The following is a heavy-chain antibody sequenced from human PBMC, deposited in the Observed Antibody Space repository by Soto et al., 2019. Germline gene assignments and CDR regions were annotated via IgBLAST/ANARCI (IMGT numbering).Heavy chain of an antibody. J-gene: IGHJ5*02. Sequence: PSEPLSLPCAVYGESFIGYYWNWIRQSPGKGLEWIGEINHGGSTNYNPSLKSRVTISIDTSKNQFSLKLTSVTAADTSVYYCAGTDIVTTNWFDPWGQGTLVTVSS. CDR2: INHGGST. D-gene: IGHD5-12*01. CDR1: GESFIGYY. V-gene: IGHV4-34*01. CDR3: AGTDIVTTNWFDP.